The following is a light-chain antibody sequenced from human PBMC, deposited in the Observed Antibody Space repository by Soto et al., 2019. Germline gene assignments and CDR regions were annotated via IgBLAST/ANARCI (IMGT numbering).Light chain of an antibody. Sequence: EIVLTQSPGTLSLSPGERATLSCRASQSVSSNYLARYQQKPGQVPRLLIYGASSRATGIPDRFSGSGSGTDFTLTISRLEPEDFAVYYCQHYVTSPWTFGQGTKVEIK. CDR3: QHYVTSPWT. J-gene: IGKJ1*01. CDR2: GAS. V-gene: IGKV3-20*01. CDR1: QSVSSNY.